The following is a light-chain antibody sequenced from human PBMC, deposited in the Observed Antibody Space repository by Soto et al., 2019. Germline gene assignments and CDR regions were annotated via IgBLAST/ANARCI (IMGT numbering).Light chain of an antibody. J-gene: IGKJ4*01. CDR2: DAS. V-gene: IGKV1-5*01. CDR3: QQYNSYST. Sequence: DIQMTQSPSTLSASVGDRVTITCRASQSISSWLAWYQQKPGKAPKLLIYDASSLESGVPSRFRGSGSGTEFTRTISSLQPDDFAADYCQQYNSYSTCGGGTKVEIK. CDR1: QSISSW.